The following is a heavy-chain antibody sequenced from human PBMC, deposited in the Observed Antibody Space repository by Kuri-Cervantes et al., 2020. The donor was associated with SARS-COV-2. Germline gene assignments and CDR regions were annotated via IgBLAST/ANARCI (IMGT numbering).Heavy chain of an antibody. D-gene: IGHD3-10*01. V-gene: IGHV3-15*07. CDR2: IKSKTDGGTT. CDR1: GFTFSNAW. J-gene: IGHJ5*02. Sequence: GESLKISCAASGFTFSNAWMNWVRQAPGKGLEWVGRIKSKTDGGTTDYTAPVKGRFTISRDDSKNTVYLQMNSLKIEDTGVYYCTTLKPIFGSVSDWFDPWGQGTLVTGAS. CDR3: TTLKPIFGSVSDWFDP.